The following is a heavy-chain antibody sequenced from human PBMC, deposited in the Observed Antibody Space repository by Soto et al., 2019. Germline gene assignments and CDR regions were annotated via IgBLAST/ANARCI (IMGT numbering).Heavy chain of an antibody. CDR1: GDSITSNSYF. CDR3: ARHFSVDYFDY. CDR2: IYYSGTT. J-gene: IGHJ4*02. Sequence: QPQLQESGPRLVKASETLSLTCTVSGDSITSNSYFWAWIRQPPGKGLEWIGSIYYSGTTYYNPSLKIRVTIAVDRSKNQFSLQLSSVTAADTAVYYWARHFSVDYFDYWGQGALFTVSS. V-gene: IGHV4-39*01.